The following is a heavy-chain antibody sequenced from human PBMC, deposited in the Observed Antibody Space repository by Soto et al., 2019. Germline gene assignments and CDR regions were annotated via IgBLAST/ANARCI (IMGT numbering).Heavy chain of an antibody. Sequence: GGSLRLSCTASGFTFGDYAMSWVRQAPGKGLEWVGFIRSKAYGGTTEYAASVKGRFTISRDDSKSIAYLQMNSLKTEDTAVYYCTRDHSSGYWAFDYWGQGTLVTVSS. V-gene: IGHV3-49*04. CDR3: TRDHSSGYWAFDY. D-gene: IGHD3-22*01. CDR1: GFTFGDYA. CDR2: IRSKAYGGTT. J-gene: IGHJ4*02.